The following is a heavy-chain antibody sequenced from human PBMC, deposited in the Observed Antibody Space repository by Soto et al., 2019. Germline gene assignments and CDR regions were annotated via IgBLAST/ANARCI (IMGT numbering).Heavy chain of an antibody. J-gene: IGHJ3*02. CDR1: GYTFTSYG. Sequence: QVQLVQSGAEVKKPGASVKVSCKASGYTFTSYGISWVRQAPGQGLEWMGWISAYNGNTNYAQKLKGRVTMTTDTSTSTADMGRRSLRSDDTAVYYCARQLYTAGDDAFDIWGQGTMVTVSS. CDR3: ARQLYTAGDDAFDI. V-gene: IGHV1-18*01. CDR2: ISAYNGNT. D-gene: IGHD1-20*01.